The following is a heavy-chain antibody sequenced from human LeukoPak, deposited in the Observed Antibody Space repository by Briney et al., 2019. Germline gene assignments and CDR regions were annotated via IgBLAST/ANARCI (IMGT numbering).Heavy chain of an antibody. CDR3: AKDVGYSTAYCDS. CDR2: ISWNSGKI. CDR1: GFTFDDYA. J-gene: IGHJ4*02. V-gene: IGHV3-9*01. D-gene: IGHD1-26*01. Sequence: PGGSLRLSCAASGFTFDDYAMHWVRQPPGKGLEWVSGISWNSGKIDYADSVKGRFTISRDNAKNSLYLQMNSLTEEDTALYYCAKDVGYSTAYCDSWGQGTLVTVSS.